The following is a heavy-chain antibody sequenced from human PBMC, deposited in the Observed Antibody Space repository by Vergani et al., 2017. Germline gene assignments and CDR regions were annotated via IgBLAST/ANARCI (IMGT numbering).Heavy chain of an antibody. V-gene: IGHV4-59*01. CDR1: GDSISPYY. CDR2: IYYTGST. Sequence: QVQLQESGPGLVKPSQTLSLTCTVSGDSISPYYWSWLRQPPGKGLEFIGYIYYTGSTNYNPSLKSRVTISVDTPKNQLSLRLSSVTAADTAVYYCARDHSLLGELSHWFDPWGQGTLVTVSS. D-gene: IGHD3-16*02. J-gene: IGHJ5*02. CDR3: ARDHSLLGELSHWFDP.